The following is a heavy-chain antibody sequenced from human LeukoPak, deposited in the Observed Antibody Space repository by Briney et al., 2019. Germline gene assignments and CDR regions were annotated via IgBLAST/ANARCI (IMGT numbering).Heavy chain of an antibody. J-gene: IGHJ5*02. CDR3: AKAGGYDDMGSWFAA. Sequence: GGSLCLSCAASGFTFDDYAMHWARQAPGKGLEWVSLISGDGGSTYYADSVKGRFTISRDNSKNSLYLQMNSLRTEDTALYYCAKAGGYDDMGSWFAAWGEGTLVTVSS. D-gene: IGHD3-22*01. CDR1: GFTFDDYA. V-gene: IGHV3-43*02. CDR2: ISGDGGST.